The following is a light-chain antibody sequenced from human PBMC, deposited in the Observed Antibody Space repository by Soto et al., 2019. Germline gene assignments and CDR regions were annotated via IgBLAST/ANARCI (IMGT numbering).Light chain of an antibody. CDR1: QSILYSSNNKNY. CDR2: WAS. Sequence: DIVMTQSPYSLAVSLGERATINCKSSQSILYSSNNKNYLTWYQQKPGQPPKLLIYWASTRESGVPDRFSGSGSGTDFTLTISSLQAEDVAVYYCHQYYSTPYTFGQGTRLEIK. J-gene: IGKJ5*01. CDR3: HQYYSTPYT. V-gene: IGKV4-1*01.